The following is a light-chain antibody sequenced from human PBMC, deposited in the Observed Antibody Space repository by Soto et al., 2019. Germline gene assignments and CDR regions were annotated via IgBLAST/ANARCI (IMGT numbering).Light chain of an antibody. Sequence: LTQPRSVSGSPGQSVTISCPGTSSDIGSYNRVSWYQQPPGTAPKLMIYEVSNRPSGVPDRFSGSKSGNTASLTISGLQPEDEADYYCNSYTSGNTYVFGTGTKVTVL. CDR1: SSDIGSYNR. CDR2: EVS. CDR3: NSYTSGNTYV. J-gene: IGLJ1*01. V-gene: IGLV2-18*02.